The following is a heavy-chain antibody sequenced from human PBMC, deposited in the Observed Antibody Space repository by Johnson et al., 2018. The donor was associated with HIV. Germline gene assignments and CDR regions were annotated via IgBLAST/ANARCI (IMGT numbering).Heavy chain of an antibody. D-gene: IGHD1-1*01. V-gene: IGHV3-30*18. CDR2: ISYDESNK. CDR3: AKDQSWVGTGHDTFDI. J-gene: IGHJ3*02. Sequence: VQLVESGGGLVKPGGSLRLSCAGSGFTFSDHYMSWVRQAPGKGLEWVAVISYDESNKYYADSVKGRFTISRDNSKNTLYLQMSSLGVEDTAVYYCAKDQSWVGTGHDTFDIWGQGTMVTVSS. CDR1: GFTFSDHY.